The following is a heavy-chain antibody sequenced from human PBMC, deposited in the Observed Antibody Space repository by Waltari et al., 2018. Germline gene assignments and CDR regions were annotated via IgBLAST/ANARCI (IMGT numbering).Heavy chain of an antibody. Sequence: QLQLQESGSGPVKPSQTLSLTCAVSGGSISSGGYSWSWIRQPPGKGLEWIGDSYHSGSTYDNPSLKSRVTIAVDRSKNQFSLKLSSVTAADTAVYYCARAPPGYANFDYWGQGTLVTVSS. CDR2: SYHSGST. V-gene: IGHV4-30-2*01. D-gene: IGHD3-16*01. J-gene: IGHJ4*02. CDR1: GGSISSGGYS. CDR3: ARAPPGYANFDY.